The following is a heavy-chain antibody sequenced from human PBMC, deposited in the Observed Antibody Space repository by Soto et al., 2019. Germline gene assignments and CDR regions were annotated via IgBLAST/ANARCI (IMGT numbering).Heavy chain of an antibody. Sequence: QVQLQESGPGLVKPSGTLSLTCAVSGGSISSSNWWSWVRQPPGKGLEWIGEIYYSGSTNYNPSLKSRVTISVDKSKNQFSLKLSSVTAADTAVYYCASQPDIVVVPAASYYYYGMDVWGQGTTVTVSS. V-gene: IGHV4-4*02. CDR2: IYYSGST. CDR1: GGSISSSNW. CDR3: ASQPDIVVVPAASYYYYGMDV. D-gene: IGHD2-2*01. J-gene: IGHJ6*02.